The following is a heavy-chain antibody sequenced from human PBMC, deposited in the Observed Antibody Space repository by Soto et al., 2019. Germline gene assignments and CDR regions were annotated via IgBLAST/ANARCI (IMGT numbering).Heavy chain of an antibody. CDR1: GFTFSSYA. CDR3: ANDRLDLPGSWFDP. CDR2: ISGSGGST. Sequence: EVQLLESGGGLVQPGGSLRLSCAASGFTFSSYAMSWVRQAPGKGLEWVSAISGSGGSTYYADSVKGRFTISRDNSKNTPYLQMNSLSAEDPAVYYCANDRLDLPGSWFDPWGEGTLVTVSS. V-gene: IGHV3-23*01. D-gene: IGHD6-25*01. J-gene: IGHJ5*02.